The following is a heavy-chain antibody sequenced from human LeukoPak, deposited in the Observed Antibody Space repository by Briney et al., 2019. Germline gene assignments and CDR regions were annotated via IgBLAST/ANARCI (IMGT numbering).Heavy chain of an antibody. V-gene: IGHV4-39*07. CDR1: GGSISSSSYY. CDR3: ARRIYDSPERWFGFDP. CDR2: IYYSGST. J-gene: IGHJ5*02. D-gene: IGHD3-10*01. Sequence: SETLSLTCSVSGGSISSSSYYWGWIRQPPVKGLERIESIYYSGSTYYNPSLKSRVTISVDTSNNHFSLKRSCVTAADTAVYYCARRIYDSPERWFGFDPWGQGTLVTVSS.